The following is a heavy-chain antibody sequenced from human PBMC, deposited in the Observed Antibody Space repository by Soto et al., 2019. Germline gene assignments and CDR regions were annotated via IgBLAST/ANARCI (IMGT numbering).Heavy chain of an antibody. CDR3: AKGGGSYFFDY. J-gene: IGHJ4*02. D-gene: IGHD1-26*01. V-gene: IGHV3-23*01. Sequence: EVQLSESGGGLVQPGGSLRLSCVVSGFTFSNYAMSWVRQAPGEGLEWVSAISVSGGSTYYADSVKGRFTISRDNSKNTLYLQMNSLRAEDTAVYYCAKGGGSYFFDYWGQGTLVTVSS. CDR2: ISVSGGST. CDR1: GFTFSNYA.